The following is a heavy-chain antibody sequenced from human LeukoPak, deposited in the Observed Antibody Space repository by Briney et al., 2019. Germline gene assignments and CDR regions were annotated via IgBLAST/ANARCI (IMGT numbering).Heavy chain of an antibody. V-gene: IGHV3-73*01. CDR2: IRSNANSYAT. CDR3: ISRRDCSSTSCYVASDFDY. J-gene: IGHJ4*02. D-gene: IGHD2-2*01. Sequence: PGGSLRLSCVVSGFTFSGSTIHWVRQASGKGLEWVGRIRSNANSYATAYAVSVKGGFTISRDDSKTTAYVEMNSLKIEDTGVYYCISRRDCSSTSCYVASDFDYWGEGTLCSVSS. CDR1: GFTFSGST.